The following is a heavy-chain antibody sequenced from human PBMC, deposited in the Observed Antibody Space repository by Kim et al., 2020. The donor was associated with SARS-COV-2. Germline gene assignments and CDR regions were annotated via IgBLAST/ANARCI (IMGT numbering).Heavy chain of an antibody. V-gene: IGHV4-30-2*01. CDR1: GGSISSGGYS. J-gene: IGHJ5*02. D-gene: IGHD4-17*01. CDR3: ARGLFSGYGDYRGWFDP. Sequence: SETLSLTCAVSGGSISSGGYSWSWIRQPPGKGLEWIGYIYHSGSTYYNPSLKSRVTISVDRSKNQFSLKLSSVTAADTAVYYCARGLFSGYGDYRGWFDPWGQGTLVTVSS. CDR2: IYHSGST.